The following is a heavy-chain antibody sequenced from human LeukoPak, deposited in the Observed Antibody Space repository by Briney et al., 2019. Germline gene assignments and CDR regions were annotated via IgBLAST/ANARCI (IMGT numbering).Heavy chain of an antibody. V-gene: IGHV1-69*13. CDR3: AVHNYLRDYYYYFYAMDV. CDR2: SILIFGTA. Sequence: SVKVSCRASGRPSSSYAITWVRQAPGQGFKWLGGSILIFGTATYAQKFQGRITITADEPTRTAYMELSSLRSEDTAVFYCAVHNYLRDYYYYFYAMDVWGQGTTVTVSS. CDR1: GRPSSSYA. J-gene: IGHJ6*02. D-gene: IGHD3-16*01.